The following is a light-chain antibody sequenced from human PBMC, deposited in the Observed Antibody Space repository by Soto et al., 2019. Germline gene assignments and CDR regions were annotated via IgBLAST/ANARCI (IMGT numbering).Light chain of an antibody. CDR2: GAS. Sequence: ILMTKTPATLSVSPGVRATLSCRVSQSVSSNLAWYQQKPGKAPRLLIYGASTRATGIPARFSGSGSGTEFTLTISSLQSEDFAVYYCQQYNTWPPITFGQGTRLEIK. CDR3: QQYNTWPPIT. CDR1: QSVSSN. V-gene: IGKV3-15*01. J-gene: IGKJ5*01.